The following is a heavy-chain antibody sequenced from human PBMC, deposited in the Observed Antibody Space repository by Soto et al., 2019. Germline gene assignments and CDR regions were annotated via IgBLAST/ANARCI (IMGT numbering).Heavy chain of an antibody. Sequence: SETLSLTCTVSGDSISNSNYYWGWIRQPPGKGLEWIANIYYSGITYYNPSLKSRVAISVDTSKNQFSMKLSSVTAADTAIYYCARSNSGYYKWFDPWGQGTLVTVSS. CDR1: GDSISNSNYY. D-gene: IGHD3-22*01. CDR3: ARSNSGYYKWFDP. J-gene: IGHJ5*02. V-gene: IGHV4-39*01. CDR2: IYYSGIT.